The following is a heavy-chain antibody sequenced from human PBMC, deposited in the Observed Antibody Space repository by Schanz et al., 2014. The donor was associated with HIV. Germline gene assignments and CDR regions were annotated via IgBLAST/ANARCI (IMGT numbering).Heavy chain of an antibody. Sequence: QVQVVESGGGVVQPGRSLTLSCATTGFPLRDYGMHWVRQAAGKGLEWLAFISYNGNEKDYGDSVKGRFTMSRDNSKNTQYLQMNRVRADDTAVYYCAKDRNYYDSKYIGKGNYYYYYGMDVWGQGTTVTVS. V-gene: IGHV3-30*18. CDR2: ISYNGNEK. D-gene: IGHD3-22*01. CDR3: AKDRNYYDSKYIGKGNYYYYYGMDV. J-gene: IGHJ6*02. CDR1: GFPLRDYG.